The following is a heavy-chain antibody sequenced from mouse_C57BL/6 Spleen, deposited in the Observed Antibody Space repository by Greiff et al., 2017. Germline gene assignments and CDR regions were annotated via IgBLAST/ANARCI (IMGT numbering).Heavy chain of an antibody. CDR3: ASGDGIYCDY. CDR2: IYPSDSET. V-gene: IGHV1-61*01. D-gene: IGHD1-1*01. J-gene: IGHJ2*01. CDR1: GYTFTSYW. Sequence: QVQLQQPGAELVRPGSSVKLSCKASGYTFTSYWMDWVKQRPGQGLEWIGNIYPSDSETHYNQKFKDKATLTVDKSSSTAYMQLSSLTSEDSAVYYCASGDGIYCDYWGQGTTLTVSS.